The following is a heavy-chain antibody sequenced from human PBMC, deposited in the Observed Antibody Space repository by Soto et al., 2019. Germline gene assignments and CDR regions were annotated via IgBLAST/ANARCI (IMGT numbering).Heavy chain of an antibody. V-gene: IGHV2-5*01. Sequence: SGPTLVNPTQTLTLTCTFSGFSLSTSGVGVGWIRQPPGKALEWLALIYWNDDKRYSPSLKSRLTITKDTSKNQVVLTMTNMDPVDTATYYCAHSSYTESGDIEAAGGFDYWGQGTLVTVSS. CDR1: GFSLSTSGVG. CDR2: IYWNDDK. D-gene: IGHD6-13*01. J-gene: IGHJ4*02. CDR3: AHSSYTESGDIEAAGGFDY.